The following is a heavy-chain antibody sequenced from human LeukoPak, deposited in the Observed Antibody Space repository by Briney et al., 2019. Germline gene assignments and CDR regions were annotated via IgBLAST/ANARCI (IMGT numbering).Heavy chain of an antibody. CDR2: ISAYNGNT. D-gene: IGHD3-3*02. J-gene: IGHJ1*01. CDR3: AIAAFPLPVQH. CDR1: GYTFTSYG. V-gene: IGHV1-18*01. Sequence: ASVKVSCKASGYTFTSYGISWVRQDPGQGLEWMGWISAYNGNTNYAQKLQGRVTMTTDTSTSTAYVELRSLRSDDTAVYYCAIAAFPLPVQHWGQGTLVTVSS.